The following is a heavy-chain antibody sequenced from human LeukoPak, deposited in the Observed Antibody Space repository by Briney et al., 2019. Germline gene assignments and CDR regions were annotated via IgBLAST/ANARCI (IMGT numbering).Heavy chain of an antibody. D-gene: IGHD3-3*01. V-gene: IGHV4-59*01. CDR1: GGSISSYY. CDR2: IYYSGST. Sequence: SETLSLTCTVSGGSISSYYWSWIRQPPGKGLEWIGYIYYSGSTNYNPSLKSRVTISVDTSKNQFSLKLSSVTAADTAVYYCARGPLEWLPPDYRGQGTLVTVSS. CDR3: ARGPLEWLPPDY. J-gene: IGHJ4*02.